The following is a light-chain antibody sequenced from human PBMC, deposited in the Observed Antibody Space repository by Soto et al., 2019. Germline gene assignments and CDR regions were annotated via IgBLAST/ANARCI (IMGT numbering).Light chain of an antibody. CDR2: GAS. CDR1: QSVSSS. V-gene: IGKV3-15*01. CDR3: QQYNNWPPIT. Sequence: EIVLTQSPATLSVSPGERATLSCRASQSVSSSLAWYQQKPGQAPRLLIYGASTRATGIPARFSGSGSGTEFTLTISSLQSEDFAIYYCQQYNNWPPITFGQGTRLEIK. J-gene: IGKJ5*01.